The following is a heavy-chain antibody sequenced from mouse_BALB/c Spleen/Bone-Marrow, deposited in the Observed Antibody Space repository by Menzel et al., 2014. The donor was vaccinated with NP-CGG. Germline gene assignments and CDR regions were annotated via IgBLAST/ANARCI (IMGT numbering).Heavy chain of an antibody. CDR3: ARDGNYMDY. J-gene: IGHJ4*01. Sequence: EVMLVESGGGLVQPGGSLRLSCATSGFTFTVYYMSWVRQPPGKALEWLGFIRNRANGYTTEYSASVKGQFTISRDNSKSTLYLQMNTLRPEDTAIYYCARDGNYMDYWGQGTSVTVSS. V-gene: IGHV7-3*02. CDR2: IRNRANGYTT. CDR1: GFTFTVYY. D-gene: IGHD2-1*01.